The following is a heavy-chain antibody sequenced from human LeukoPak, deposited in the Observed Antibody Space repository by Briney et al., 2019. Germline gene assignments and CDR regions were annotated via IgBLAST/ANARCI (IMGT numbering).Heavy chain of an antibody. Sequence: GASVTVSCKASGGTFSSYAISWVRQAPGQGLEWMGGIIPIFGTANYAQKFQGRVTITADESTSTAYMELSSLRSEDTAVYYCARAGGFGELLFDRGQGTLVTVSS. D-gene: IGHD3-10*01. J-gene: IGHJ4*02. CDR2: IIPIFGTA. V-gene: IGHV1-69*13. CDR1: GGTFSSYA. CDR3: ARAGGFGELLFD.